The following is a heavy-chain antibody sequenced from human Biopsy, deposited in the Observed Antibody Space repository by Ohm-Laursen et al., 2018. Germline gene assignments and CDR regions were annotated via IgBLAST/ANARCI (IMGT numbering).Heavy chain of an antibody. CDR1: GGSISSSSYF. J-gene: IGHJ6*02. D-gene: IGHD3-22*01. Sequence: SETLSLICTVSGGSISSSSYFWGWIRQTPGKGLEWIGSMSYGESARYLPSLKSRVTLSVDTSKNQFSLKVRSVTAADTAVYYCVRGVDYYDPYHYYALDVWGQGTTVTVSS. CDR3: VRGVDYYDPYHYYALDV. V-gene: IGHV4-39*01. CDR2: MSYGESA.